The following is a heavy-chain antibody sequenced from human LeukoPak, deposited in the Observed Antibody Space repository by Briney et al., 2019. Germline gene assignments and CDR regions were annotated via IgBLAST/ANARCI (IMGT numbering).Heavy chain of an antibody. Sequence: GGSLRLSCAASGFTVSTSYVSWVRQAPGMGLEWVSVTYSSDTTYYEDSLKGRFTISRDSSKNTLYLQINNLRVDDTAVYYCARVSPFDYWGQGTLVTVSS. CDR2: TYSSDTT. V-gene: IGHV3-66*01. CDR3: ARVSPFDY. J-gene: IGHJ4*02. CDR1: GFTVSTSY.